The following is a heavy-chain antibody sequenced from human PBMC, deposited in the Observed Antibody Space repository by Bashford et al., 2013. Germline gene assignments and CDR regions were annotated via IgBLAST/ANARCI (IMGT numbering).Heavy chain of an antibody. CDR2: INHSGST. J-gene: IGHJ3*02. CDR3: ARGTYYYDSSYQTNEDAFDI. V-gene: IGHV4-34*01. D-gene: IGHD3-22*01. Sequence: GSLRLSCAASGFTFSDYYMSWIRQAPGRAGVDWEINHSGSTNYNPSLKSRVTISVDTSKNQFSLKLSSVTAADTAVYYCARGTYYYDSSYQTNEDAFDIWGQGTMVTVSS. CDR1: GFTFSDYY.